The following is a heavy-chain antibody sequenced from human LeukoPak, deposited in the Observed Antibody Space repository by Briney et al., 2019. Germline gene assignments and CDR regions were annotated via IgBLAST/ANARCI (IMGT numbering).Heavy chain of an antibody. D-gene: IGHD2-21*02. Sequence: SETLSLTCAVYGGSFSGYYWSWIRQPPGKGLEWIGEINHSGSTNYNRSLKSRVTISVDTSKNQFSLKLSSVTAADTAVYYCARGHIVVVTAKNWFDPWGQGTLVTVSS. CDR3: ARGHIVVVTAKNWFDP. CDR1: GGSFSGYY. V-gene: IGHV4-34*01. CDR2: INHSGST. J-gene: IGHJ5*02.